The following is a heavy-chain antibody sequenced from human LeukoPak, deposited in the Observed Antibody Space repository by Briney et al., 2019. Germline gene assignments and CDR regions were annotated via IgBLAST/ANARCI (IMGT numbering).Heavy chain of an antibody. J-gene: IGHJ1*01. Sequence: SVKVSCKASGGTFSSYAISWVRQAPGQGLEWMGGIIPIFGTANYAQKFQGRVTITTDESTSTAYMELSSLRSEDTAVYYCARSDCSSTSCYEYFQHWGQGTLVTVSS. D-gene: IGHD2-2*01. CDR1: GGTFSSYA. CDR2: IIPIFGTA. V-gene: IGHV1-69*05. CDR3: ARSDCSSTSCYEYFQH.